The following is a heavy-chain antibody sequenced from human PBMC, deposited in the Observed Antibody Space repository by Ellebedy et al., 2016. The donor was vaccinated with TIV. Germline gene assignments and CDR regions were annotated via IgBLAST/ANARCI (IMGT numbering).Heavy chain of an antibody. CDR2: VSGSGGNT. CDR3: ARDPRGERVRGYFDC. Sequence: PGGSLRLSCAASGFTFSSYAMSWVRQAPGKGLEWVSIVSGSGGNTYYADSVKGRFTISRDNSKNTLYLQMNSLRAEDTAGNYCARDPRGERVRGYFDCWGQGTLVTVSS. D-gene: IGHD3-10*01. V-gene: IGHV3-23*01. CDR1: GFTFSSYA. J-gene: IGHJ4*02.